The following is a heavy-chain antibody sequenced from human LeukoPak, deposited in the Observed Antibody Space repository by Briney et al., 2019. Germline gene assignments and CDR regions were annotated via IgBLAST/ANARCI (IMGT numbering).Heavy chain of an antibody. D-gene: IGHD6-19*01. J-gene: IGHJ4*02. Sequence: SETLSLTCTVSGGSISSGSYYWSWIRQPAGKGLEWIGRIYTSGSTNYNPSLKSRVTISVDTSKNQFSLKLSSVTAADTAVYYCARDRGSSGWFFDYWGQGTLVTVSS. V-gene: IGHV4-61*02. CDR2: IYTSGST. CDR1: GGSISSGSYY. CDR3: ARDRGSSGWFFDY.